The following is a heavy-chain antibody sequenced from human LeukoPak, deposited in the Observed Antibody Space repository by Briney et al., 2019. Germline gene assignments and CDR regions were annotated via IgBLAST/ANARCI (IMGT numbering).Heavy chain of an antibody. CDR3: ARDDCYDSSGLDY. V-gene: IGHV3-53*01. Sequence: GGSLRLSCVASGLTVSRHYMTWVRQAPGKGLEWLSVISTGGSTNYAASVKGRFTISRDNSKNILYLQMNSLRAADTAVYYCARDDCYDSSGLDYWGQGTLVTVSS. D-gene: IGHD3-22*01. CDR1: GLTVSRHY. J-gene: IGHJ4*02. CDR2: ISTGGST.